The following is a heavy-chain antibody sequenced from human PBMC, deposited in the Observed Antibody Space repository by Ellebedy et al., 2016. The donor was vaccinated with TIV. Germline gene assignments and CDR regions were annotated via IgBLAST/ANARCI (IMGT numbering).Heavy chain of an antibody. Sequence: AASVKVSCKASGGSFSSYTISWVRQAPGQGLEWMGGIMPIFGAADYAQKFQGRVTITADESTRTAYMELTSLRSEDTAVYYCARDQRTAPGLLGYWGQGTLVTVSS. D-gene: IGHD6-13*01. J-gene: IGHJ4*02. CDR3: ARDQRTAPGLLGY. CDR2: IMPIFGAA. V-gene: IGHV1-69*13. CDR1: GGSFSSYT.